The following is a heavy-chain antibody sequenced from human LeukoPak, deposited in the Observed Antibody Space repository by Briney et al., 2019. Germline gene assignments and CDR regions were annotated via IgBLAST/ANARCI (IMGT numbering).Heavy chain of an antibody. CDR2: ISGSGGST. CDR3: AEPVPGDLDWYFDL. V-gene: IGHV3-23*01. D-gene: IGHD7-27*01. J-gene: IGHJ2*01. Sequence: QAGGSLRLSCAASGFTFSSYAMSWVRQAPGKGLEWVSAISGSGGSTYYADSVKGRFTISRDNSKNTPYLQMNSLRAEDTAVYYCAEPVPGDLDWYFDLWGRGTLVTVSS. CDR1: GFTFSSYA.